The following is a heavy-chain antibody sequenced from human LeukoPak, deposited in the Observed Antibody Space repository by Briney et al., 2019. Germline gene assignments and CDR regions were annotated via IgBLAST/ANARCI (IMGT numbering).Heavy chain of an antibody. CDR3: ARHLGYCSSTSCLYYYYYYMDV. V-gene: IGHV4-34*01. J-gene: IGHJ6*03. CDR2: INHSGST. CDR1: GGSFSGYY. D-gene: IGHD2-2*01. Sequence: SETLSLTCAVYGGSFSGYYWSWIRQPPGKGLEWIGEINHSGSTNYNPSLKSRVTISVDTSKNQFSLKLSSVTAADTAVYYCARHLGYCSSTSCLYYYYYYMDVWGKGTTVTISS.